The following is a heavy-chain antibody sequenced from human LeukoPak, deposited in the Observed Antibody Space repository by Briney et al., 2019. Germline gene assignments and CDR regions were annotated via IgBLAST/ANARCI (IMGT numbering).Heavy chain of an antibody. CDR3: VSCGTTTCIIRFDH. D-gene: IGHD2-2*01. V-gene: IGHV3-7*01. CDR2: IKEDGSEK. CDR1: GFTFSRYW. J-gene: IGHJ4*02. Sequence: GWSLTLSCAASGFTFSRYWMNWVRQAPGKGLEGVASIKEDGSEKSYVDSVKGRFTISRDNAKNSLYLQMNSLRAEDTAIYYCVSCGTTTCIIRFDHWGQGTLVTVSS.